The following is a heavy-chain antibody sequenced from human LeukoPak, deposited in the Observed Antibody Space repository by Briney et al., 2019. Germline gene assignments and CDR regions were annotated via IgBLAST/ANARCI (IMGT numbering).Heavy chain of an antibody. V-gene: IGHV4-59*01. CDR2: FDNNGRR. D-gene: IGHD6-13*01. Sequence: SETLSLTCTVSGGSISTYYWSWIRQPPGKGLEWIGFFDNNGRRRYNPSLKSRVTISVDTSRNQFSLQLSSVTAADTAVYYCARTSHPHGSSWLFDYWGQGTLVTVSS. J-gene: IGHJ4*02. CDR3: ARTSHPHGSSWLFDY. CDR1: GGSISTYY.